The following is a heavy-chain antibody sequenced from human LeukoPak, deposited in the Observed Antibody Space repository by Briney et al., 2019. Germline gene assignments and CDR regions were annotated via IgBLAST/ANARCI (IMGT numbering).Heavy chain of an antibody. CDR1: GGSISSGDYY. D-gene: IGHD1-1*01. V-gene: IGHV4-30-4*08. CDR3: ARVGWKNAFDI. Sequence: SETLSLTCTVSGGSISSGDYYWSWIRQPPGKGLEWIGYIYYSGSTYYNPSLKSRVTISVDTSKNQFSLKLSSVTAADTAVYYCARVGWKNAFDIWGQGTMVTVSS. J-gene: IGHJ3*02. CDR2: IYYSGST.